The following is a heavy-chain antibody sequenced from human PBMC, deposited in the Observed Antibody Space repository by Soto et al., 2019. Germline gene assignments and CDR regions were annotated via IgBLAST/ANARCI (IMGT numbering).Heavy chain of an antibody. J-gene: IGHJ4*02. Sequence: GGSLRLSCAASGFTFSSYGMHWVRQAPGKGLEWVAVIWYDGSNKYYADSVKGRFTISRDNSKNTLCLQMNSLRAEDTAVYYCAREEIVGATNLGYWGQGTLVTVSS. D-gene: IGHD1-26*01. CDR1: GFTFSSYG. CDR3: AREEIVGATNLGY. V-gene: IGHV3-33*01. CDR2: IWYDGSNK.